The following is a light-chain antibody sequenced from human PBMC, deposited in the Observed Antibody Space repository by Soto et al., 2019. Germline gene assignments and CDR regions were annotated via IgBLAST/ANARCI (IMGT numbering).Light chain of an antibody. V-gene: IGKV3-20*01. CDR1: QSVSSSY. Sequence: EIVLTQSPGTLSLSPGERATLSCRASQSVSSSYLAWYQQRPGQAPRLLIYGASGRATGIPDRFSGSGSGTDFTLTISRLEPEDFAVYYCQQYDSSSSFTFGPGTKVDIK. CDR3: QQYDSSSSFT. J-gene: IGKJ3*01. CDR2: GAS.